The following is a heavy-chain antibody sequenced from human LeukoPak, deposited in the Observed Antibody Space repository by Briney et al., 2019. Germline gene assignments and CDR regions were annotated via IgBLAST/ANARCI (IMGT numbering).Heavy chain of an antibody. CDR3: AKETIYCSGGSCYHDAFDI. Sequence: GRSLRLSCAASGFTFDDYAMHWVRQAPGKGLEWVSGISRNSVSIDYADSVKGRFTISRDNAKNSLYLQMNSLRPEDMALYYCAKETIYCSGGSCYHDAFDIWGQGTMVTVSS. V-gene: IGHV3-9*03. J-gene: IGHJ3*02. D-gene: IGHD2-15*01. CDR2: ISRNSVSI. CDR1: GFTFDDYA.